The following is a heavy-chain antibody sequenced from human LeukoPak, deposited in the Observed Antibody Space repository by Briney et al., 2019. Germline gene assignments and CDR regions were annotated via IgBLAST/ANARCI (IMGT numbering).Heavy chain of an antibody. CDR2: IVVGSGNT. Sequence: AVKVSCKASGFTFTSSALQWVRHASAQRLEWIGWIVVGSGNTNYAQKFQERVTITRDMSTSTAYMELSSLRSEDTAVYFCAAGLRFLEWFLDYWGQGTLVTVSS. D-gene: IGHD3-3*01. CDR3: AAGLRFLEWFLDY. V-gene: IGHV1-58*01. J-gene: IGHJ4*02. CDR1: GFTFTSSA.